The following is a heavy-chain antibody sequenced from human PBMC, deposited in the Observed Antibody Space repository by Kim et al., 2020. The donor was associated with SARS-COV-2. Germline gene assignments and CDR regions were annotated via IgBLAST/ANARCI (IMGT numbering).Heavy chain of an antibody. J-gene: IGHJ4*02. V-gene: IGHV1-69*13. CDR2: IIPIFGTA. D-gene: IGHD2-21*02. CDR1: GGTFSSYA. Sequence: SVKVSCKASGGTFSSYAISWVRQAPGQGLEWMGGIIPIFGTANYAQKFQGRVTITADESTSTAYMELSSLRSEDTAVYYCARSFPGNSTAEFVVVTAPFDYWGQGTLVTVSS. CDR3: ARSFPGNSTAEFVVVTAPFDY.